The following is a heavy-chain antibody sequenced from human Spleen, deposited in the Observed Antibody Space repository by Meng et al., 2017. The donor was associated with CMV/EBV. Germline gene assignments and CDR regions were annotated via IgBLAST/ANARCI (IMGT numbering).Heavy chain of an antibody. J-gene: IGHJ4*02. Sequence: GESLKISCAASGFMFSTYAMHWVRQPPGKGLEWVALISYDGSKIYYVDSVKGRFTISRDNSKNTLYLQMSSLRAEDTAVYYCAKFRDKNSGVTSLDYWGQGTLVTVSS. CDR1: GFMFSTYA. V-gene: IGHV3-30-3*02. D-gene: IGHD2-15*01. CDR3: AKFRDKNSGVTSLDY. CDR2: ISYDGSKI.